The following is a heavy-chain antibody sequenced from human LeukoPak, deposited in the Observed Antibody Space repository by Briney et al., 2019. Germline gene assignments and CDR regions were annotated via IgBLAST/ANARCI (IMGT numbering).Heavy chain of an antibody. D-gene: IGHD3-10*01. CDR3: ARHVIGGSGSYYHPDY. Sequence: GASLKISCKGSGYSFTNYWSGWGRQMPGKGLEWMGIIYPGDSDTRFSTSFQGQVTISVDKSTTTAYLQWSSLKASDTAVYYCARHVIGGSGSYYHPDYWGQGTLVTVSS. J-gene: IGHJ4*02. CDR1: GYSFTNYW. V-gene: IGHV5-51*01. CDR2: IYPGDSDT.